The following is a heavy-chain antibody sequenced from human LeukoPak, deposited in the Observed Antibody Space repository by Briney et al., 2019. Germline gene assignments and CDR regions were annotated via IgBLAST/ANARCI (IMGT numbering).Heavy chain of an antibody. V-gene: IGHV3-23*01. J-gene: IGHJ4*02. CDR3: GKTTVGYSSGQKPAWPVDY. Sequence: PGGSLRLSCEASGFTFCSHAMYWVRQAPGKGQEWVAGIFGSGGSPHYADSVKGRFTISRDNSRNTVYLQINSLRADDTAVYYCGKTTVGYSSGQKPAWPVDYWGQGTLVTVSS. CDR1: GFTFCSHA. D-gene: IGHD5-18*01. CDR2: IFGSGGSP.